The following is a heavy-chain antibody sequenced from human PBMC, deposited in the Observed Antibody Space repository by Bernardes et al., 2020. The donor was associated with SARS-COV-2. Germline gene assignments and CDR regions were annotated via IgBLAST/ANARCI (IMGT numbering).Heavy chain of an antibody. CDR3: ARGGDSSNSRPPRMFDS. CDR2: ITSSGTTV. J-gene: IGHJ4*02. V-gene: IGHV3-21*04. D-gene: IGHD6-13*01. Sequence: GGSLRLSCVASGFKFSYCSMNWVRQTPGKGLEWVSSITSSGTTVYYAESMKGRFTISRDNAKDSLFLQVHSLRADDTAIYYCARGGDSSNSRPPRMFDSWGQGILVSVSS. CDR1: GFKFSYCS.